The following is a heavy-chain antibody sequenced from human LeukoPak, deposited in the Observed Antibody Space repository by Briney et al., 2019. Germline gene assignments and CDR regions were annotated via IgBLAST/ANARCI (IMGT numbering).Heavy chain of an antibody. Sequence: ASVKVSCKASGYTFTDYYIHWVRQAPGQGPEWMGWINPNTGDTNFAQNFEGRVTMTRDTSFSTAYMELSTLRSDDTAVYYCARGGYSVYESLVYWGQGTLVTVSS. D-gene: IGHD5/OR15-5a*01. CDR2: INPNTGDT. CDR1: GYTFTDYY. V-gene: IGHV1-2*02. J-gene: IGHJ4*02. CDR3: ARGGYSVYESLVY.